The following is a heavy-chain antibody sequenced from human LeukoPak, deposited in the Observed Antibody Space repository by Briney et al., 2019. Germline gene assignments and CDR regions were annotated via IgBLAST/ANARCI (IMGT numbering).Heavy chain of an antibody. CDR2: ISSSGSTI. J-gene: IGHJ3*02. CDR1: GFTFSSYA. V-gene: IGHV3-48*03. D-gene: IGHD3-22*01. Sequence: PGGSLRLSCAASGFTFSSYAMSWVRQAPGKGLEWVSYISSSGSTIYYADSVKGRFTISRDNAKNSLYLQMNSLRAEDTAVYYCARDLRDYYDSSGYGGDAFDIWGQGTMVTVSS. CDR3: ARDLRDYYDSSGYGGDAFDI.